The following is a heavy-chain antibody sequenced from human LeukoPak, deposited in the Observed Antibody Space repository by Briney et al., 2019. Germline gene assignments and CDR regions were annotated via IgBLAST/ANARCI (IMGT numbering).Heavy chain of an antibody. V-gene: IGHV3-9*01. J-gene: IGHJ4*02. CDR2: ISWNSNSI. CDR1: GFTFDDYA. Sequence: GGSLRLSCAASGFTFDDYAMHWVRQAPGKGLEWVSGISWNSNSIDYADSVKGRFTISRDNAKNSLYLQMNSLRAKDTALYYCAKAPSFQLISPYFDYWGQGTLVTVSS. D-gene: IGHD2-2*01. CDR3: AKAPSFQLISPYFDY.